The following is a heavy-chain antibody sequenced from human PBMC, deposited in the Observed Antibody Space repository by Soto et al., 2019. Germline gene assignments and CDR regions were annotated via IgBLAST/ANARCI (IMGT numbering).Heavy chain of an antibody. Sequence: GGSLRLSCAASGFTFSSYGMHWVRQAPGKGLEWVAVIWYDGSNKYYADSVKGRSTISRDNSKNTLYLQMNSLRAEDTAVYYCAREPPYCSGGSCYYYFDYWGQGT. CDR3: AREPPYCSGGSCYYYFDY. CDR2: IWYDGSNK. D-gene: IGHD2-15*01. CDR1: GFTFSSYG. V-gene: IGHV3-33*01. J-gene: IGHJ4*02.